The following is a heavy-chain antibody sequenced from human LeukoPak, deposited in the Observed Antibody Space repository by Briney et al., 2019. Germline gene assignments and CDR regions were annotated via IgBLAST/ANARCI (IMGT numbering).Heavy chain of an antibody. J-gene: IGHJ4*02. CDR1: GYTFTSYG. V-gene: IGHV1-18*01. CDR2: ISAYNGNT. CDR3: ARVGPPYCSSTSCYGRYYFDY. D-gene: IGHD2-2*01. Sequence: ASVKVSCKASGYTFTSYGISWVRQAPGQGLEWMGWISAYNGNTNYAQKLQGRVTMTTDTSTSTAYMELRRLRSDDTAVYYCARVGPPYCSSTSCYGRYYFDYWGQGTLVTVSS.